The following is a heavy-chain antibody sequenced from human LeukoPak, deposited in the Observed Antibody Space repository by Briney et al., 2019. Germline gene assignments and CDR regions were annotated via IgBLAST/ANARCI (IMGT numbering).Heavy chain of an antibody. D-gene: IGHD6-19*01. CDR2: INWNGGST. V-gene: IGHV3-20*04. CDR3: ARVHKTSGWYDYYYMDD. Sequence: GGSLRLSCAASGFTFDDYGMSWVRQAPGKGLEWVSGINWNGGSTGYADSVKGRFTISRDNAKNSLYLQMNSLRAEDTALYYCARVHKTSGWYDYYYMDDWGKGTTVTVSS. J-gene: IGHJ6*03. CDR1: GFTFDDYG.